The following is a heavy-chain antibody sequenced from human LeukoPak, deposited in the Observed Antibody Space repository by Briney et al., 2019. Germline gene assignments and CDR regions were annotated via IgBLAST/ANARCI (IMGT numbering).Heavy chain of an antibody. Sequence: PSETLSLTCAVYGGSFSGYYWSWIRQPPGKGLEWIGEINHSGSTNYNPSLKSRVTISVDTSKNQFSLKLSSVTAADTAVYYCASVTFGGVIVDYWGQGTLVTVSS. D-gene: IGHD3-16*02. CDR2: INHSGST. CDR1: GGSFSGYY. CDR3: ASVTFGGVIVDY. V-gene: IGHV4-34*01. J-gene: IGHJ4*02.